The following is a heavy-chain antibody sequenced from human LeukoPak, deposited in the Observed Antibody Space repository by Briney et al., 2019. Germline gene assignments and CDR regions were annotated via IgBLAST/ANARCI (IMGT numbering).Heavy chain of an antibody. CDR1: GGSISSSSYY. CDR2: IYYSGST. Sequence: PSETLSLTCTVSGGSISSSSYYWGWIRQPPGKGLEWIGSIYYSGSTYYNPSLKSRVTISVDTSKNQFSLKLSSVTAADTAVYYCAREIRPAGRTMVRGVMAWFDPWGQGTLVTVSS. J-gene: IGHJ5*02. CDR3: AREIRPAGRTMVRGVMAWFDP. D-gene: IGHD3-10*01. V-gene: IGHV4-39*07.